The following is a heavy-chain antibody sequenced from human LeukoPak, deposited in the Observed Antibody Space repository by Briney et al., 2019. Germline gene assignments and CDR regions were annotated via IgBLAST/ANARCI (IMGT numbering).Heavy chain of an antibody. CDR2: ISGSGGST. V-gene: IGHV3-23*01. D-gene: IGHD6-13*01. Sequence: HPGGSLRLSCAASGFTFSSYAMSWVRQAPGKGLEWVSAISGSGGSTYYADSVKGRFTISRDNSKNTLYLQMNSLRAEDTAVYYCAKGFSYSSSWYSVLYYYGMDVWGQGTTVTVSS. CDR3: AKGFSYSSSWYSVLYYYGMDV. CDR1: GFTFSSYA. J-gene: IGHJ6*02.